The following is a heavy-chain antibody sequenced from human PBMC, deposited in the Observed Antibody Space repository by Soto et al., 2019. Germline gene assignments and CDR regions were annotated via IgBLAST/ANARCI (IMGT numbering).Heavy chain of an antibody. D-gene: IGHD1-26*01. CDR2: INHSGST. CDR1: GGSFSGYY. CDR3: ARALHFAY. J-gene: IGHJ4*02. V-gene: IGHV4-34*01. Sequence: QVQLQQWGAELLKPSETLSLTCAVYGGSFSGYYWSWIRQPPGKGLERIGEINHSGSTNYNTSLKSRVTLSVDTSKSQFSLTLSSVTAADTAGYYCARALHFAYWGQGTLVTVSS.